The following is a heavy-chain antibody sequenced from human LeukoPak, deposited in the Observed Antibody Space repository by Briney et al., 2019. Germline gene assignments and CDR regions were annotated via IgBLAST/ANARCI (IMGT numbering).Heavy chain of an antibody. Sequence: GGSLRLSCAASGFSFSSYWMSWVRQAPGKGLEWVASIKQDGSEVSYVDSVKGRFTISRDNAKNSLYLQMNSLRVEDTAVYYCARDVSGRNYYGSGSPNWFDPWGQGTLVTVSS. CDR1: GFSFSSYW. V-gene: IGHV3-7*01. D-gene: IGHD3-10*01. CDR3: ARDVSGRNYYGSGSPNWFDP. CDR2: IKQDGSEV. J-gene: IGHJ5*02.